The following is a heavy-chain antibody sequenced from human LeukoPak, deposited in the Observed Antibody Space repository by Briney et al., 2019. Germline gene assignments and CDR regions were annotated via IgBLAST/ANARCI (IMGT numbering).Heavy chain of an antibody. Sequence: PGGSLRLSCAASGFTFSDYYMSWVRQAPGKGLEWVGRIKSKTDGGTTDYAAPVKGRFTISRDDSKNMLYLQMNSLKTEDTAVYYCTTSRFWSEDYYYYYMDVWGKGTTVTVSS. CDR3: TTSRFWSEDYYYYYMDV. D-gene: IGHD3-3*01. J-gene: IGHJ6*03. CDR2: IKSKTDGGTT. CDR1: GFTFSDYY. V-gene: IGHV3-15*01.